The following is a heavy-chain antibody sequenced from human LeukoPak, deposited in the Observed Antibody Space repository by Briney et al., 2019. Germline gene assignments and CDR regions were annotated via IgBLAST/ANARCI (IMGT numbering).Heavy chain of an antibody. CDR2: INHSGGT. D-gene: IGHD2-2*01. CDR1: GGSFSGYY. V-gene: IGHV4-34*01. J-gene: IGHJ4*02. CDR3: AGRRSCNSCYVTFDY. Sequence: SETLSLTCAVYGGSFSGYYWSWIRQPPGKGLEWIGEINHSGGTNYNPSLKSRVTISVDTSKNQFSLKLSSVTAADTAVYYCAGRRSCNSCYVTFDYWGQGTLVTVSS.